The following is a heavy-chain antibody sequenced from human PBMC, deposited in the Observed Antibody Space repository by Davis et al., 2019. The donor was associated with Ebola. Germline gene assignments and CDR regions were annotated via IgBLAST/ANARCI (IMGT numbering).Heavy chain of an antibody. D-gene: IGHD2-21*01. J-gene: IGHJ4*02. CDR3: ANYCGGDCYPAQFDY. Sequence: GESLKISCAASGFTFSSYGMHWVRQAPGKGLEWVAVIWYDGSNTYYADSVKGRFTISRDNSKNTLYLQMNSLRAEDTAVYYCANYCGGDCYPAQFDYWGQGTLVTVSS. CDR2: IWYDGSNT. CDR1: GFTFSSYG. V-gene: IGHV3-33*08.